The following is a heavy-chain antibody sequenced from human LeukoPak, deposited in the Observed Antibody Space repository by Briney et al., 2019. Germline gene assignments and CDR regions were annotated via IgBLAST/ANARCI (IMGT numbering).Heavy chain of an antibody. CDR3: AKDPNSGRWLQLRRNQNKNDY. D-gene: IGHD5-24*01. CDR2: ISGSGGST. J-gene: IGHJ4*02. CDR1: GFTFSSYA. V-gene: IGHV3-23*01. Sequence: PAGSLRLSCAASGFTFSSYATSWVRQAPGKGLEWVSAISGSGGSTYYADSVKGRFTISRDNSKNTLYLQMNSLRAEDTAVYYCAKDPNSGRWLQLRRNQNKNDYWGQGTLVTVSS.